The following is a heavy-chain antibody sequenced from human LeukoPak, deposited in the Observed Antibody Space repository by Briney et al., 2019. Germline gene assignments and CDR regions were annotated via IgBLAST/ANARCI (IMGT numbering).Heavy chain of an antibody. J-gene: IGHJ3*02. V-gene: IGHV4-30-4*08. CDR2: IYYSGST. CDR3: ARAGNWNGGDAFDI. CDR1: GGSISSGDYY. Sequence: KPSETLSLTCTVSGGSISSGDYYWSWIRQPPGKGLEWIGYIYYSGSTYYNPSLKSRVTISVDTSKNQFSLKLSSVTAADTAVYYCARAGNWNGGDAFDIWGQGTMVTVSS. D-gene: IGHD1-20*01.